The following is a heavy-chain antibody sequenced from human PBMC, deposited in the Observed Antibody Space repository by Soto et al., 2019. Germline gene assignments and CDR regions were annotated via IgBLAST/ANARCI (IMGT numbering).Heavy chain of an antibody. J-gene: IGHJ6*03. CDR2: IYYSGST. CDR1: GGSISSYY. D-gene: IGHD4-17*01. CDR3: ARVTTGGKFYYYYYYMDV. Sequence: SETLSLTCTVSGGSISSYYWSWIRQPPGKGLEWIGYIYYSGSTNYNPSLKSRVTISVDTSKNQFSLKLSSVTAADTAVYYCARVTTGGKFYYYYYYMDVWGKGTTVTV. V-gene: IGHV4-59*01.